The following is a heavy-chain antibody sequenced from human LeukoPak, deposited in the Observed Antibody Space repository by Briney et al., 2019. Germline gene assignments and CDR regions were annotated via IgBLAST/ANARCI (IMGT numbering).Heavy chain of an antibody. J-gene: IGHJ4*02. Sequence: ETLSLTCTVSGGSISSSSHYWGWIRQAPGKGLEWVANIKQDGSEKYYVDSVKGRFTISRDNAKNSLYLQMNSLRAEDTAVYYCAREISEPYCSSTSCLQPLFDYWGQGTLVTVSS. CDR3: AREISEPYCSSTSCLQPLFDY. CDR2: IKQDGSEK. D-gene: IGHD2-2*01. CDR1: GGSISSSSHY. V-gene: IGHV3-7*01.